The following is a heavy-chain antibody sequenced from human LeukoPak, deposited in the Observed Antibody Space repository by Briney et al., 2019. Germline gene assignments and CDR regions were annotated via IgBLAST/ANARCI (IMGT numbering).Heavy chain of an antibody. CDR3: ARDRDGYNHIDN. CDR2: TYYSGST. CDR1: GGSISSYY. Sequence: SETLSLTCTVSGGSISSYYWTWIRQVPGRALEWIGYTYYSGSTYYNPSLKGRFAMSIDTSKNQFSLKLTSATAADTAIYYCARDRDGYNHIDNWGQGILVTVSS. D-gene: IGHD5-24*01. J-gene: IGHJ4*02. V-gene: IGHV4-59*06.